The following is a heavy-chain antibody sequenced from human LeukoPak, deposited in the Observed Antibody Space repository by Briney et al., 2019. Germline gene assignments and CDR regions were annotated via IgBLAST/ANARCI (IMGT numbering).Heavy chain of an antibody. D-gene: IGHD3-3*01. CDR2: IYYSGST. Sequence: SETLSLTCTVSGGSISSCYWSWIRQPPGKGLEWIGYIYYSGSTNYNPSLKSRVTISVDTSKNQFSLKLSSVTAADTAVYYCARSYYDFWSGYSVANAFDIWGQGTMVTVSS. J-gene: IGHJ3*02. V-gene: IGHV4-59*01. CDR1: GGSISSCY. CDR3: ARSYYDFWSGYSVANAFDI.